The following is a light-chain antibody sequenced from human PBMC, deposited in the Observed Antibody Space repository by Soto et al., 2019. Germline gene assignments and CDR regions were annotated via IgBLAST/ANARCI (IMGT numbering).Light chain of an antibody. V-gene: IGKV1-39*01. CDR2: AAS. CDR3: QQSYSGPYT. J-gene: IGKJ2*01. Sequence: DVQMTQSPSSLSVSVGDRVTITCRASQNISSYLNWYQQEPGRAPKLLVYAASNLQSGVPSRFSGCGSGTDFTLTISSLQPEDFATYYCQQSYSGPYTFGHGTKLEIK. CDR1: QNISSY.